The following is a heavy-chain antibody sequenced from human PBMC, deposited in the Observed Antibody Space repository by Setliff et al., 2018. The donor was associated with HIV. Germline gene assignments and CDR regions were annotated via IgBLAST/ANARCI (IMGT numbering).Heavy chain of an antibody. V-gene: IGHV1-46*01. J-gene: IGHJ5*01. CDR3: ASDAVSGYDWKWFDS. Sequence: ASVKVSCKTSGTNLLPYYMHWMRQAPGQGLEWMGVINTRGGSTSYAQKFQGRVTMTSDTSTYTVYMELSGLTSDDTAFYYCASDAVSGYDWKWFDSWGQGTLVTVSS. CDR1: GTNLLPYY. CDR2: INTRGGST. D-gene: IGHD5-12*01.